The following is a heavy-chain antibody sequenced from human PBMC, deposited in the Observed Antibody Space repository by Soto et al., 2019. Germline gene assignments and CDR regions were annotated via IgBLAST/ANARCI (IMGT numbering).Heavy chain of an antibody. J-gene: IGHJ4*02. CDR3: KRDGSGIYD. V-gene: IGHV3-15*01. CDR2: IRSKTDGGTT. Sequence: EVQLVESGGGLVKPGGSLRLSCAASGFTFSNAWMSWVRQAPGKGLEWVGRIRSKTDGGTTDYATPLKGKFTISRDDSKNTLYLQMNSLKTEDTAVYYCKRDGSGIYDWGQGTLVTVSS. CDR1: GFTFSNAW. D-gene: IGHD3-10*01.